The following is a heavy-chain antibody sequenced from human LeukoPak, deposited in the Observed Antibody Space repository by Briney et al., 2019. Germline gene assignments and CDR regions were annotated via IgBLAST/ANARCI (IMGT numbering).Heavy chain of an antibody. CDR2: ISGSGGST. CDR1: GFTFSSYA. Sequence: GGSLRLSCAASGFTFSSYAMSWVRQAPGKGLEWVSAISGSGGSTYYADSVKGRFTISRDNSKNTLYLQMNSLRAEDTAVYYCATRREYSSSRGYWGQRTLVTVSS. D-gene: IGHD6-6*01. CDR3: ATRREYSSSRGY. J-gene: IGHJ4*02. V-gene: IGHV3-23*01.